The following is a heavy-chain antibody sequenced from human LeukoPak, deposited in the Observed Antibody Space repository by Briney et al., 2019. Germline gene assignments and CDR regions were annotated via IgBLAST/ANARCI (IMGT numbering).Heavy chain of an antibody. CDR2: IIPIFGTA. CDR1: GGTFSSYA. V-gene: IGHV1-69*13. J-gene: IGHJ6*02. Sequence: ASVKVSCKASGGTFSSYAISWVRQAPGQGLEWMGGIIPIFGTANYAQKFQGRVTITADESTSTAYMELSSLRSEDTAVYYYARAIRGYDFWSGYYTPDLRYYYGMDVWGQGTTVTVSS. CDR3: ARAIRGYDFWSGYYTPDLRYYYGMDV. D-gene: IGHD3-3*01.